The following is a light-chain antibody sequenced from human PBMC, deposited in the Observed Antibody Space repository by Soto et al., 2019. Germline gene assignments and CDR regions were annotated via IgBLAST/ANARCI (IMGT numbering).Light chain of an antibody. J-gene: IGKJ4*01. CDR1: QSVSNY. Sequence: PGESATLSCRASQSVSNYMTWYQQKPGQAPRLLIYDASKRATGIPARFSGSGSGTDFTLTISSLEPEDFAVYYCQQYNNWPLAFGGGTKVDIK. CDR3: QQYNNWPLA. CDR2: DAS. V-gene: IGKV3-11*01.